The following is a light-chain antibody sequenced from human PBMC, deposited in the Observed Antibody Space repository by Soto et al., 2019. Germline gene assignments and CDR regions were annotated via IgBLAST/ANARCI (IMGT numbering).Light chain of an antibody. Sequence: DIQMTQSPSSLSASVGDRVTITCRASQGIRNYLAWYQQRPGKVPKLLIYAASTLQSGVPSRFSGSGSGTEFTLTISSLQPEDFATYYCQQLNSYPRITFGQGTRLEIK. CDR2: AAS. CDR1: QGIRNY. J-gene: IGKJ5*01. V-gene: IGKV1-27*01. CDR3: QQLNSYPRIT.